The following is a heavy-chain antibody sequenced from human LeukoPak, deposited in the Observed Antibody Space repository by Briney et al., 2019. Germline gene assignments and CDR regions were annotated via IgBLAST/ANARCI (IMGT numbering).Heavy chain of an antibody. Sequence: AGSSLRPSCAASGFTFSIYGMHSVRQPPGKGLEDVAVISYDGSHKSYADSVKDQLPFPRDNSKHPLYLHMKSLRAAETAVYYCAKDLRRGYSYGLKNIFDYWGQGTMVTVSS. CDR3: AKDLRRGYSYGLKNIFDY. D-gene: IGHD5-18*01. CDR1: GFTFSIYG. CDR2: ISYDGSHK. V-gene: IGHV3-30*18. J-gene: IGHJ4*02.